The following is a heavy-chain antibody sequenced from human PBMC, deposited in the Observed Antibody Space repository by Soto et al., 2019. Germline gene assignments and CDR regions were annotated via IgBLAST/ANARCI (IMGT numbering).Heavy chain of an antibody. CDR3: ARTYPYYGSGSYSYYGMDV. D-gene: IGHD3-10*01. CDR2: IYYSGST. Sequence: PSETLSLTCTVSGGSISVYYWNWIRQSPGKGLEWIGYIYYSGSTNYNPSLKSRVTISVDTSKNQFSLKLSSVTAADTAVYYCARTYPYYGSGSYSYYGMDVWGQGTTVTVSS. V-gene: IGHV4-59*01. CDR1: GGSISVYY. J-gene: IGHJ6*02.